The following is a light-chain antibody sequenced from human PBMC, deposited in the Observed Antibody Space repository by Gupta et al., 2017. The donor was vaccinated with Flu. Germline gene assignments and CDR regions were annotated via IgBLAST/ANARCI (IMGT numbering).Light chain of an antibody. CDR2: ENN. CDR1: SYNIGSNF. V-gene: IGLV1-51*02. J-gene: IGLJ3*02. CDR3: LSWDSSLSAEV. Sequence: QSVLTQPPSVSAAPGQKGTISCSGSSYNIGSNFVSWYQQLPRTAPKLLIYENNKRPSGIPDRFSGSKSGASATLGITGLQTGDEADYYCLSWDSSLSAEVFGGGTKLTVL.